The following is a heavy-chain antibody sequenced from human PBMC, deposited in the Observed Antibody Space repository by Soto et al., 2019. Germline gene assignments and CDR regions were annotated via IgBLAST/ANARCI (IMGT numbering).Heavy chain of an antibody. J-gene: IGHJ6*02. CDR1: GFTFSDYY. CDR3: ARVSCSTTSCYGDV. D-gene: IGHD2-2*01. CDR2: ISSSGRHM. Sequence: QVQLVESGGGLVKPGGSLRLSCAASGFTFSDYYMSWIRQAPGKGLEWVSYISSSGRHMFYADSVKGQFTISRDNAKNSLYLQMKSLRAEDTAVYYCARVSCSTTSCYGDVWGQGTTVTVSS. V-gene: IGHV3-11*01.